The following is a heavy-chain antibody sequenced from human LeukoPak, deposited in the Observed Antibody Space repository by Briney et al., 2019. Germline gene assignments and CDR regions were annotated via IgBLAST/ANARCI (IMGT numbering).Heavy chain of an antibody. CDR2: MNPNSGNT. CDR1: GYTFTSYD. J-gene: IGHJ3*02. D-gene: IGHD3-22*01. Sequence: ASVKVSCKASGYTFTSYDINWVRQATGQGLEWMGWMNPNSGNTNYAQKLQGRVTMTTDTSTSTAYMELRSLRSDDTAVYYCARVLAGYDTSGYYWDAFDIWGQGTMVSVSS. V-gene: IGHV1-18*01. CDR3: ARVLAGYDTSGYYWDAFDI.